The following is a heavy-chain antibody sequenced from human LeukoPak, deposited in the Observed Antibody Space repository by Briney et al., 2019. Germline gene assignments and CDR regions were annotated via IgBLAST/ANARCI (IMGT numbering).Heavy chain of an antibody. CDR2: ISGSGGST. Sequence: ETLSLTCGVSGGSISSTNWWSWVRQAPGKGLEWVSAISGSGGSTYYADSVKGRFTISRDNSKNTLYLQMNSLRAEDTAVYYCANLISSSWYYFDYWGQGTLVTVSS. CDR3: ANLISSSWYYFDY. D-gene: IGHD6-13*01. J-gene: IGHJ4*02. V-gene: IGHV3-23*01. CDR1: GGSISSTN.